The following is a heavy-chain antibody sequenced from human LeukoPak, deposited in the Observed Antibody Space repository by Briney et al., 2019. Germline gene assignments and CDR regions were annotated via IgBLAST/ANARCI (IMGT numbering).Heavy chain of an antibody. CDR2: IKPDGSEK. V-gene: IGHV3-7*04. D-gene: IGHD3-16*01. Sequence: TGGSLRLSCAASGFTFSSFWMSWVRQTPGKGLEWVANIKPDGSEKEYVDYLKGRFTTSRDNAENSLYLQVNSLRVEDTAVYYCARFGVNYGMDVWGQGTTVTVSS. CDR3: ARFGVNYGMDV. J-gene: IGHJ6*02. CDR1: GFTFSSFW.